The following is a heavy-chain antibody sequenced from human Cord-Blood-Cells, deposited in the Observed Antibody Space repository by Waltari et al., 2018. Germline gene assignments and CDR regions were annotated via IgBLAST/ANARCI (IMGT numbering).Heavy chain of an antibody. CDR2: INHSGRT. D-gene: IGHD2-15*01. Sequence: QVQLQQWGAGLLKPSETLSLTCAVYGGSFSGYYWGWIRQPPGKALEWIGEINHSGRTNYSPSLKSRVTIAVDTSENQFSLKLSSVTAADTAVYYCARRSWDFDYWGQGTLVTVSS. CDR1: GGSFSGYY. J-gene: IGHJ4*02. V-gene: IGHV4-34*01. CDR3: ARRSWDFDY.